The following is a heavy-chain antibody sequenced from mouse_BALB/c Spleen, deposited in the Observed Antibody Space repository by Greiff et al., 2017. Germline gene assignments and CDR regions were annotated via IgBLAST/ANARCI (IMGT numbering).Heavy chain of an antibody. J-gene: IGHJ1*01. V-gene: IGHV5-6-4*01. D-gene: IGHD2-14*01. CDR3: TREGYRYDGWYFDV. CDR1: GFTFSSYT. Sequence: DVKLVESGGGLVKPGGSLKLSCAASGFTFSSYTMYWVRQTPEKRLEWVATISSGGSYTYYPDSVKGRFTISRDNAKNTLYLQMSSLKSEDTAMYYCTREGYRYDGWYFDVWGAGTTVTVSS. CDR2: ISSGGSYT.